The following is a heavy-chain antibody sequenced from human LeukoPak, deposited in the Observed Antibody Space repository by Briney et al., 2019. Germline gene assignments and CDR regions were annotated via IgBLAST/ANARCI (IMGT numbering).Heavy chain of an antibody. J-gene: IGHJ4*03. CDR2: VFFQNT. Sequence: RPSETLSLTCSVSAGSIASSTHLWGWIRQTPGEGLEWIGSVFFQNTYYNPSLQSRVSIYVDTSMSQFSQDLRSVTGADTALYYCARHMGSNCFFDSWG. V-gene: IGHV4-39*01. CDR3: ARHMGSNCFFDS. CDR1: AGSIASSTHL. D-gene: IGHD1-26*01.